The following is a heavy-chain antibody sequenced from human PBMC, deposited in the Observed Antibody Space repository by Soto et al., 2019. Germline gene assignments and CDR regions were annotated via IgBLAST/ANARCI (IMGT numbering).Heavy chain of an antibody. CDR1: GFTFSSYA. Sequence: GGSLRLSCAASGFTFSSYAMSWVRQAPGKGLEWVSAISGSGGSTYYADSVKGRFTISRDNSKNTLYLQMNSLRAEDTAVYYCAKDLDTLYSSSWYEGYYFDYWGQGTLVTVSS. J-gene: IGHJ4*02. V-gene: IGHV3-23*01. CDR3: AKDLDTLYSSSWYEGYYFDY. CDR2: ISGSGGST. D-gene: IGHD6-13*01.